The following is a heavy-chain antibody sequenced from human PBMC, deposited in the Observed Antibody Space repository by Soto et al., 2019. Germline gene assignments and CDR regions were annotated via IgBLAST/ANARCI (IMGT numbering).Heavy chain of an antibody. CDR1: GYTFSTYY. Sequence: QVQLVQSGAEVKKPGASVKVSCKASGYTFSTYYMHWVRQAPGQGYEWMGIINPSGGSTTYAQKFQGRXXMXRXKSTTTVYMELSSLKSEDTAVYYCARYDYNGYYFDYWGQGPLVTVSS. CDR2: INPSGGST. J-gene: IGHJ4*02. D-gene: IGHD4-4*01. V-gene: IGHV1-46*01. CDR3: ARYDYNGYYFDY.